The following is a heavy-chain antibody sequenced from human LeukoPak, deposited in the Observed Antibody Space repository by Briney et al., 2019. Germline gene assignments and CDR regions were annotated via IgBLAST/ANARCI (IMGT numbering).Heavy chain of an antibody. CDR3: ARAPATRVYDFDY. V-gene: IGHV3-21*01. J-gene: IGHJ4*02. CDR1: GFTFNSYS. CDR2: ISSDGDYI. Sequence: GGSLRLSCAASGFTFNSYSLSWVRQVPGKGLEWVSSISSDGDYIYYADSLKGRFTISRDNAKNSLYLQMNNLSAEDTAVYYCARAPATRVYDFDYWGQGTLVTVSS. D-gene: IGHD1-26*01.